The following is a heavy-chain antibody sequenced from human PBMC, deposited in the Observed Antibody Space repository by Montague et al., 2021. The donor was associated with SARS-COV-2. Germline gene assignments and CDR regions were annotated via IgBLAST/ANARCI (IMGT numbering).Heavy chain of an antibody. Sequence: SLRLSCAASGFTFSSYSMNWVRQASGKGLEWVSSISSSSSYIYYADSVKGRFTISRDNAKNSLYLQMNSLRAEDTAVYYCARGDFDWLLSFHYGMDVWGQGTTVTVSS. D-gene: IGHD3-9*01. CDR1: GFTFSSYS. V-gene: IGHV3-21*01. CDR3: ARGDFDWLLSFHYGMDV. J-gene: IGHJ6*02. CDR2: ISSSSSYI.